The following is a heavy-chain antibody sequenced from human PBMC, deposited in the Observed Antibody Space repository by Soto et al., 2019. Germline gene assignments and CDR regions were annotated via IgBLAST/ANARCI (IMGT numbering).Heavy chain of an antibody. V-gene: IGHV5-51*01. D-gene: IGHD3-22*01. CDR2: IYPGDSDT. CDR3: ARRYYSDSTTYSPFDH. CDR1: GYSFTSYW. Sequence: GESLKISCKGSGYSFTSYWIGWVRQMPGKGLEWMGIIYPGDSDTRYSPSFQGQVTISADKSISTAYLQWSSLKASDTAMYYCARRYYSDSTTYSPFDHWGQGTLVTVSS. J-gene: IGHJ4*02.